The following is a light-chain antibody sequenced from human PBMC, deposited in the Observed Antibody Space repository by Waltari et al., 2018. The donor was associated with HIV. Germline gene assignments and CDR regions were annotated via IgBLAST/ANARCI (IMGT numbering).Light chain of an antibody. CDR2: LAS. J-gene: IGKJ2*01. V-gene: IGKV1-5*03. CDR1: QNIGNS. CDR3: QQFDTYYT. Sequence: DIRMTQSPSPLSASIGDRVTITCRASQNIGNSLAWYQQKPGQAPKLLISLASSLERGVPIRCSGSGSGSEFTLTISSLQNEDFATYYCQQFDTYYTFGPGTRLE.